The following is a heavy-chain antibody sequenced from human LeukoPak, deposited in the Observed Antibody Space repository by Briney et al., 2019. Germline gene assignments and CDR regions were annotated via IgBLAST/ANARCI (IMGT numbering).Heavy chain of an antibody. Sequence: GGSLRLSCAASGFTFSSYAMHWVRQAPGKGLEWVAVISYDGSNKYYADSVRGRFTISRDNSKNTLYLQMNSLRAEDTAVYYCAKDRTYYDFWSGYSIGMDYWGQGTLVTVSS. J-gene: IGHJ4*02. CDR2: ISYDGSNK. V-gene: IGHV3-30-3*02. CDR3: AKDRTYYDFWSGYSIGMDY. D-gene: IGHD3-3*01. CDR1: GFTFSSYA.